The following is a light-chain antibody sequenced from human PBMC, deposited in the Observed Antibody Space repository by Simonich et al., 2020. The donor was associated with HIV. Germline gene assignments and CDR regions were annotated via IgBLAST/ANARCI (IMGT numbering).Light chain of an antibody. CDR2: WAS. V-gene: IGKV4-1*01. J-gene: IGKJ1*01. CDR1: RSVLYSSNNTNY. CDR3: QQYYSTPPT. Sequence: DIVMTQSPDSLAVSLGERATVNCRYSRSVLYSSNNTNYLAWYQQKPGQPPKLLIYWASTRESGGPDRFSASGSGTDFTLTISSLQAEDVAMYYCQQYYSTPPTFGQGTKVEIK.